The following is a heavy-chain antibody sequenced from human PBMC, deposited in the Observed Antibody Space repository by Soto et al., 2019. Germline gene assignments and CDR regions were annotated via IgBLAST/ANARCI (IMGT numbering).Heavy chain of an antibody. CDR1: SGSVISYSNY. J-gene: IGHJ4*02. D-gene: IGHD1-26*01. V-gene: IGHV4-31*03. CDR2: IYHNGDT. Sequence: QVQLQESGPGLVRPSQTLSLTCTVSSGSVISYSNYWSWIRQHPQMGLEWIGYIYHNGDTFFNPSLRSRVTMCIAPSKHQFSLEVPSVTAADTAVYSCARRGTYFFDGWGQGVLVAVPS. CDR3: ARRGTYFFDG.